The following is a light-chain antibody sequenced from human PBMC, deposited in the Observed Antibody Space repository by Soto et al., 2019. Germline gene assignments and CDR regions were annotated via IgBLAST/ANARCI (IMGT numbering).Light chain of an antibody. Sequence: DIQMTQSPSTLSASVGDRVTITWRASQSISSWLAWYQQKPGKAPKLLIYETSSLESGVPSRFGGSGSGTEFTLTISSLQPDDFAIYYCQQYNSYSWTFGQGTKGDIK. CDR2: ETS. J-gene: IGKJ1*01. CDR3: QQYNSYSWT. CDR1: QSISSW. V-gene: IGKV1-5*03.